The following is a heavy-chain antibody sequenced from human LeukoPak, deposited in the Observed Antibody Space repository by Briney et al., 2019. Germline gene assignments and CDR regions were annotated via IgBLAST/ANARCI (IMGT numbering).Heavy chain of an antibody. CDR1: GGSISSYY. CDR2: IYYSGST. Sequence: SETLSLTCTVSGGSISSYYWSWIRQPPGKGLEWIGYIYYSGSTNYNPSLKSRVTISVDTSKNQFSLKLSSVTAADTAVYYCASLPLLVAGEYYFDYWGQGTQVTVSS. J-gene: IGHJ4*02. V-gene: IGHV4-59*08. CDR3: ASLPLLVAGEYYFDY. D-gene: IGHD2-8*02.